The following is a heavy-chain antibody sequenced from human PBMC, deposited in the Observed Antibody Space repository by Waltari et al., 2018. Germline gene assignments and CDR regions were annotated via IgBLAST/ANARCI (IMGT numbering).Heavy chain of an antibody. J-gene: IGHJ3*02. D-gene: IGHD1-26*01. CDR1: GLAVRTSF. CDR2: ILSGDTT. Sequence: EVQLMESGGGLVQPGGSLRLSCVASGLAVRTSFMGWVRQAPGKGVEWVSAILSGDTTYYTDSVKGRFSTSRDNSKNTLFLQMNSLRAEDTAVYYCARVARGTLYDAFDIWGQGTMVTVSS. V-gene: IGHV3-66*01. CDR3: ARVARGTLYDAFDI.